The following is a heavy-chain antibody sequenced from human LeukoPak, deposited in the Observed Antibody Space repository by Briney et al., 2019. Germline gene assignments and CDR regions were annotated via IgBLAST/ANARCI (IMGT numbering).Heavy chain of an antibody. CDR3: ARNVGWYTHDT. J-gene: IGHJ5*02. Sequence: SETLSLTCTVSGDSLSSHYWSWIRQPPGKGLEWIGYIYGSGSSHYDPSLRSRVTISEDTSKNQFSLKLTSVTAADTAVYYCARNVGWYTHDTWGQGTLVTVSS. V-gene: IGHV4-59*08. D-gene: IGHD6-19*01. CDR1: GDSLSSHY. CDR2: IYGSGSS.